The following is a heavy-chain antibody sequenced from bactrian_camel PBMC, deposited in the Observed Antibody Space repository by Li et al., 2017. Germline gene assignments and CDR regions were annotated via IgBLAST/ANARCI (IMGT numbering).Heavy chain of an antibody. CDR2: VYTDDGSK. D-gene: IGHD6*01. Sequence: VQLVESGGGSVQAGGSLRLSCAASNNYRNCMSWFRQAPGKEREKVASVYTDDGSKYYADSVKDRFTISRDKDKNTLYLQMNSLKPEDTAMYYCVAGFWLTWELIAGTANAEYWGQGTQVTVS. CDR3: VAGFWLTWELIAGTANAEY. J-gene: IGHJ4*01. V-gene: IGHV3S54*01. CDR1: NNYRNC.